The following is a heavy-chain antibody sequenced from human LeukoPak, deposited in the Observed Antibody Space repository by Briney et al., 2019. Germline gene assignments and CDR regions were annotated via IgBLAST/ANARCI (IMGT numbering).Heavy chain of an antibody. CDR1: GFTFSSYG. CDR3: ARGVGNFRYFPDY. Sequence: GGSLRLSCAASGFTFSSYGMHWVRQAPGKGLEWVTFIRYDGSNKYYADSVKGRFTISRDNSKNTLYLQMNSLRPEDTAVYYCARGVGNFRYFPDYWGQGTLVTVSS. CDR2: IRYDGSNK. J-gene: IGHJ4*02. V-gene: IGHV3-30*02. D-gene: IGHD1-1*01.